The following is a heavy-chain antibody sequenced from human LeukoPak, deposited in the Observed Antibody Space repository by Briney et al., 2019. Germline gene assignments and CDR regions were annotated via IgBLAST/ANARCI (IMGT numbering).Heavy chain of an antibody. CDR3: TRHGGAYDSDYS. Sequence: GGSLRLSCAASGFTFSDYYMSWIRQAPGKGLEWVSYISSSGSTIYYADSVKGRFTISRDNPKNSLYLQMNNLRADDTAVYYCTRHGGAYDSDYSWGQGTLVTVSS. CDR1: GFTFSDYY. D-gene: IGHD5-12*01. V-gene: IGHV3-11*04. J-gene: IGHJ4*02. CDR2: ISSSGSTI.